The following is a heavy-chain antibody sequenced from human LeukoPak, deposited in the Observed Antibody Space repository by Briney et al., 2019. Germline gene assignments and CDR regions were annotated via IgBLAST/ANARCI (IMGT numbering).Heavy chain of an antibody. V-gene: IGHV3-74*01. Sequence: GGSLRLSCAASGFTFSNYWMHWVRQTPGKGLVRVSRINSDASVTTYADSVKGRFTISRDNSKNTLYLQMNSLRAEDTAAYYCAKGTVGATWPDPGREARMDVWGKGTTVTISS. CDR3: AKGTVGATWPDPGREARMDV. D-gene: IGHD1-26*01. J-gene: IGHJ6*03. CDR1: GFTFSNYW. CDR2: INSDASVT.